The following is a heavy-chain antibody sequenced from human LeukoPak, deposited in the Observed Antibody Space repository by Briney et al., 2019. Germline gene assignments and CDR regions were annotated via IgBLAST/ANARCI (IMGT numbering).Heavy chain of an antibody. CDR3: ARASTIGAAGLFDF. CDR2: IWYDGSNK. J-gene: IGHJ4*02. Sequence: GGSLRLSCAASGFTFSSYGMHWVRQAPGKGLEWVAVIWYDGSNKYYADSVKGRFTISRDNSKNTLYLQMNSLRADDTAVYYCARASTIGAAGLFDFWGQGALVTVSS. V-gene: IGHV3-33*01. D-gene: IGHD6-25*01. CDR1: GFTFSSYG.